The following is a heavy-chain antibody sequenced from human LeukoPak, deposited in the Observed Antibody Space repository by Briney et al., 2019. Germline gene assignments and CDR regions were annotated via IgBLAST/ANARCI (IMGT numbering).Heavy chain of an antibody. J-gene: IGHJ6*02. CDR1: GGSISSGSYY. Sequence: SETLSLTCTVSGGSISSGSYYWSWIRQPAGKGLEWIGRIYTSGSTNYDPSLKSRVTISVDTSKNQFSLKLSSVTAADTAVYYCARGADYYDSSGYYGRWRYYGMDVWGQGTTVTVSS. CDR3: ARGADYYDSSGYYGRWRYYGMDV. CDR2: IYTSGST. D-gene: IGHD3-22*01. V-gene: IGHV4-61*02.